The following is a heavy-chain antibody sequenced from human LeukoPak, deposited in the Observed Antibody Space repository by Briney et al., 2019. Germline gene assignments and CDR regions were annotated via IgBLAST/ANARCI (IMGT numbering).Heavy chain of an antibody. CDR2: IRYDGSNK. Sequence: GGTLRLSCAASGFTFSGYGMHWVRQAPGKGLEWVAFIRYDGSNKYYADSVKGRFTISRDNSKNTLYLQMSSLRAEDTAVYYCAKAPGYGDYYFDYWGQGTLVTVSS. V-gene: IGHV3-30*02. D-gene: IGHD4-17*01. CDR1: GFTFSGYG. J-gene: IGHJ4*02. CDR3: AKAPGYGDYYFDY.